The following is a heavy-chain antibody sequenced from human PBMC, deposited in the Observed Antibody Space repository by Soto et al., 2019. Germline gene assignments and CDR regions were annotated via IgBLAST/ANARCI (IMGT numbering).Heavy chain of an antibody. Sequence: QVQLVQSGAEVKKPGASVKVSCKASGYTFTRYDINWVRQATGQGLEWMGWMNPNSGNTGYAQKFQGRVTMTRNTSISTVYMEPSSVRYEGTAVYYCARGIQIFGVVDPGGQGTLVTVSS. V-gene: IGHV1-8*01. CDR3: ARGIQIFGVVDP. CDR2: MNPNSGNT. D-gene: IGHD3-3*01. CDR1: GYTFTRYD. J-gene: IGHJ5*02.